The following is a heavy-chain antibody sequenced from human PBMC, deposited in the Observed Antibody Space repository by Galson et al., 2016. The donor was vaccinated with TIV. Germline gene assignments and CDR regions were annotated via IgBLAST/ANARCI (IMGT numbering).Heavy chain of an antibody. CDR3: ARGPGYTYGYIFDY. V-gene: IGHV1-46*01. D-gene: IGHD5-18*01. CDR1: GYIFTSWY. Sequence: SVKVSCKASGYIFTSWYIHWVRQAPGQGLEWVGIVNPSGGTTSYAQKFQGRVTMTRDTSTSTVYMELNSLKSDETAVYYCARGPGYTYGYIFDYWGQGTLVTVAS. J-gene: IGHJ4*02. CDR2: VNPSGGTT.